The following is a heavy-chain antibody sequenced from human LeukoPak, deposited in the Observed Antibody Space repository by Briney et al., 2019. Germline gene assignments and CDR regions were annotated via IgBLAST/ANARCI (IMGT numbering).Heavy chain of an antibody. J-gene: IGHJ4*02. CDR2: VSGSGDST. Sequence: GGSLRLSCAASGFTFSTYAMSWVRQAPGKGLEWVSAVSGSGDSTYYADSVRGRFTISRDNSKNTLYLQMNSLRAEDTAVYFCAKLRSNSGYSPIDCWGQGTLVTVSS. D-gene: IGHD3-22*01. V-gene: IGHV3-23*01. CDR3: AKLRSNSGYSPIDC. CDR1: GFTFSTYA.